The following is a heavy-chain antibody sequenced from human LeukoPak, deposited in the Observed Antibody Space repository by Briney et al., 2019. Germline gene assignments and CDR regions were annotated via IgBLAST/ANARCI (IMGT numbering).Heavy chain of an antibody. V-gene: IGHV3-48*01. J-gene: IGHJ6*02. D-gene: IGHD2-21*01. Sequence: GGSLRLSCAASGFTFTSYGMNWVRQAPGKGLEWVSYTSSSSGIIYYADSVKGRFTISRDNAKNSLYLRMNRLRAEDTAVYYCARHGEVPYGLDVWGQGTTVTVPS. CDR3: ARHGEVPYGLDV. CDR2: TSSSSGII. CDR1: GFTFTSYG.